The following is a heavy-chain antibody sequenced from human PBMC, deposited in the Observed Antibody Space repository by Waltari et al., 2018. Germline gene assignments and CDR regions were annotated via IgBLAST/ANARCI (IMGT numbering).Heavy chain of an antibody. J-gene: IGHJ4*02. CDR2: SNPNSGGA. CDR1: GYTFTGYY. CDR3: ARVEELLGGVDY. D-gene: IGHD1-26*01. Sequence: QVQLVQSGAEVKKPGASVKVSCKASGYTFTGYYMHWARQAPGQGLEWMGRSNPNSGGANYAQKFQGRVTMTRDTSSSTAYMELSRLRSDDTAVYYCARVEELLGGVDYWGQGTLVTVSS. V-gene: IGHV1-2*06.